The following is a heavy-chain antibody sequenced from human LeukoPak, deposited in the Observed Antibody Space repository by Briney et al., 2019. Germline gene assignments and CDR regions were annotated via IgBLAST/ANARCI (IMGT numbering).Heavy chain of an antibody. CDR2: ISGGGGSA. CDR3: VGDTPYALQLLTQTYFDS. J-gene: IGHJ4*02. Sequence: GGSLRLSCAASGFTFSNYAMSWVRQAPGKGLEWVSSISGGGGSAYYADSVKGRFTLSRDNSKNTLYLQMNSLRAEDTAVYYCVGDTPYALQLLTQTYFDSWGQGTLVTVSS. V-gene: IGHV3-23*01. D-gene: IGHD1-1*01. CDR1: GFTFSNYA.